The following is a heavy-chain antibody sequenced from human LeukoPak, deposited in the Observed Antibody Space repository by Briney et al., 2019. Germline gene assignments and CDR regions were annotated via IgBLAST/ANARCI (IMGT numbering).Heavy chain of an antibody. V-gene: IGHV3-30*09. D-gene: IGHD2-2*02. CDR1: GFTFSSYD. Sequence: GSLRLSCAASGFTFSSYDMHWVRQAPGKGLEWVAVISYDGSNKYYADPVKGRFAISRDNSKNTVYLQMNSLRVEDTAVYYCARANTPFADYWGQGPLVTVSS. J-gene: IGHJ4*02. CDR3: ARANTPFADY. CDR2: ISYDGSNK.